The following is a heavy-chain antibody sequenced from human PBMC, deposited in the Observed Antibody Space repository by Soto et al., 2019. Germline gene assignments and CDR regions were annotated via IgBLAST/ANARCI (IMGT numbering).Heavy chain of an antibody. CDR3: ARADIVVVATEHYYYYYGMDV. V-gene: IGHV1-69*06. CDR2: IIPIFGTA. CDR1: GGTFSSYA. Sequence: GASVKVSCKASGGTFSSYAISWVRQAPGQGLEWMGGIIPIFGTANYAQKFQGRVTITADKSTSTAYMELSSLRSEDTAVYYCARADIVVVATEHYYYYYGMDVWGQGTTITVSS. J-gene: IGHJ6*02. D-gene: IGHD2-15*01.